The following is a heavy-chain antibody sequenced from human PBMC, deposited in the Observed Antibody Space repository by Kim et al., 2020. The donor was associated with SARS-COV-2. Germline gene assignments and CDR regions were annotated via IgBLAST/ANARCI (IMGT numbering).Heavy chain of an antibody. V-gene: IGHV4-34*01. Sequence: NPSLKSRVTISVDTSKSQFSLKLSSVTAADTAVYYCARPRTYGDNDAFNIWGQGTIVSVSS. CDR3: ARPRTYGDNDAFNI. D-gene: IGHD4-17*01. J-gene: IGHJ3*02.